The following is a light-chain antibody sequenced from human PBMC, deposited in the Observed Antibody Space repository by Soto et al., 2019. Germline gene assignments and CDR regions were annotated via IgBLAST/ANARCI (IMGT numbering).Light chain of an antibody. Sequence: EIGMTQSPGTLSLSPGERANLSCRASQSVSSSYLAWYQQKPGQAPRLLIYGASSRATGIPDRFSGTGSGTAFTLTISSLDLFFFALYYCQHHPSAPSTF. CDR2: GAS. J-gene: IGKJ5*01. V-gene: IGKV3-20*01. CDR1: QSVSSSY. CDR3: QHHPSAPST.